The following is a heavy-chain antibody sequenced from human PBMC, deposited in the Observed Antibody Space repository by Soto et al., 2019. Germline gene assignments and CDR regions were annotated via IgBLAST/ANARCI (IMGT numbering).Heavy chain of an antibody. D-gene: IGHD6-13*01. J-gene: IGHJ4*02. CDR1: GYTFTNCY. CDR2: VGPSGGRTTSGGRT. Sequence: ASVKVSCKAAGYTFTNCYIHWVRQAPGQGLEWMGMVGPSGGRTTSGGRTTYSQKFQDRVIVTTDTSTSTVYLELSSLRSHDTASDYCARDLGYSGRWYLIDYWGQGTLVTVSS. V-gene: IGHV1-46*01. CDR3: ARDLGYSGRWYLIDY.